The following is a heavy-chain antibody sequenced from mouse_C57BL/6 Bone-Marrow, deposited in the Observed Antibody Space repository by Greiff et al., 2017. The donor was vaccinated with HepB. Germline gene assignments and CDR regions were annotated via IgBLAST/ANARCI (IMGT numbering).Heavy chain of an antibody. CDR1: GFNIKNTY. CDR2: IDPANGNT. V-gene: IGHV14-3*01. CDR3: ARSRGYDYWYFDV. D-gene: IGHD2-2*01. J-gene: IGHJ1*03. Sequence: VQLKESVAELVRPGASVKLSCTASGFNIKNTYMHWVKQRPEQGLEWIGRIDPANGNTKYAPKFQGKATITADTSSNTAYLQLSSLTSEDTAIYYCARSRGYDYWYFDVWGTGTTVTVSS.